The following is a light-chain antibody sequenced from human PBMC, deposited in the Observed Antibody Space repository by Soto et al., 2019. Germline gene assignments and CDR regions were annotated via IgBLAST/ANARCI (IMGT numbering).Light chain of an antibody. CDR3: QQSYSTPHT. CDR1: QGISRS. Sequence: DIQMTQSPSSVSAFVGDRVTITCRASQGISRSLVWYQQKSGEAPKLLIYAASNLQSGVPSRFSGSGSGTDFTLTISSLQPEDFATYYCQQSYSTPHTFGQGTRLEIK. V-gene: IGKV1-39*01. CDR2: AAS. J-gene: IGKJ5*01.